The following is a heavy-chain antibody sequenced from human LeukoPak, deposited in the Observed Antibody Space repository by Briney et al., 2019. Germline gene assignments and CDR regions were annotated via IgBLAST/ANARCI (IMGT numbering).Heavy chain of an antibody. V-gene: IGHV3-11*05. CDR3: ARDGMSDYDYFDY. Sequence: GGSLRLSCAASGSTFSDYYMSWIRQAPGKGLEWVSYISSSTSYTNYADSVKGRFTISRDNAKNSLYLHMNSLRAADTAVYYCARDGMSDYDYFDYWGQGTLVTVSS. CDR1: GSTFSDYY. J-gene: IGHJ4*02. D-gene: IGHD5-12*01. CDR2: ISSSTSYT.